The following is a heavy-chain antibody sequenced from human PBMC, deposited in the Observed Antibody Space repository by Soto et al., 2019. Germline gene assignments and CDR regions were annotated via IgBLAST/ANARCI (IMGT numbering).Heavy chain of an antibody. J-gene: IGHJ4*02. V-gene: IGHV3-21*01. Sequence: GGSLRLSCAASGFTFSSYSMNWVRQAPGKGLEWVSSISSSSYIYYADSVKGRFTISRDNAKNSLYLQMNSLRAEDTAVYYCARARVATAKATIDYWGQGTLVTVSS. CDR3: ARARVATAKATIDY. D-gene: IGHD5-12*01. CDR1: GFTFSSYS. CDR2: ISSSSYI.